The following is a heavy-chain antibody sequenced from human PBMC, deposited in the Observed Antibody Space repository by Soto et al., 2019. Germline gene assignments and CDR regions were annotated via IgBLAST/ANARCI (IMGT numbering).Heavy chain of an antibody. CDR1: GFTFSNYG. CDR3: AKDQFMITPRSFDY. V-gene: IGHV3-30*18. J-gene: IGHJ4*02. D-gene: IGHD3-16*01. CDR2: ISYDGSNK. Sequence: PGGSLRLSCAASGFTFSNYGMHWVRQAPGKGLEWVAVISYDGSNKYYADSVKGRFTISRDNSKNTLYLQMNSLRAEDTAVYYCAKDQFMITPRSFDYWGQGTLVTVSS.